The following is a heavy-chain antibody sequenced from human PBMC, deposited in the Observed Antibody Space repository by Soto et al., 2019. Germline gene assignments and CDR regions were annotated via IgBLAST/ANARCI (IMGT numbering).Heavy chain of an antibody. CDR2: INTGNGNT. CDR3: ARVMLGGHSDY. J-gene: IGHJ4*02. Sequence: ASVKVSCKASGYTFTSYAMHWVRQAPGQRLEWMGWINTGNGNTKYSRKFQGRVTITRDTSASTAYIDLSSLSSDDTAVYYCARVMLGGHSDYWGQGTLVTVSS. CDR1: GYTFTSYA. D-gene: IGHD2-15*01. V-gene: IGHV1-3*04.